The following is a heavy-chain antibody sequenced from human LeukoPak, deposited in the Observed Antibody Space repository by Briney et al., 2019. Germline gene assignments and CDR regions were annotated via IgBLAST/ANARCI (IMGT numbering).Heavy chain of an antibody. J-gene: IGHJ1*01. CDR3: AKRGAGYSGYDEYFQH. D-gene: IGHD5-12*01. CDR2: ISYDGSNK. Sequence: GGSLRLSCAASGFTFSSYAMHWVRQAPGKGLEWVAVISYDGSNKYYADSVKGRFTISRDNSKNTLYLQMNSLRAEDTAVYYCAKRGAGYSGYDEYFQHWGQGTLVTVSS. V-gene: IGHV3-30-3*02. CDR1: GFTFSSYA.